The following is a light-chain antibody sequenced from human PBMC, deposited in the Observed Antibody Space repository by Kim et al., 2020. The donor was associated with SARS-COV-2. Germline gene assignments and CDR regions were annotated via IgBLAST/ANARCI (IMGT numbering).Light chain of an antibody. CDR3: QQYNNWPPMFT. Sequence: PGERATLSCRASQSVSSNLAWYQQKPGQAPRLLIYGASTRATGIPARFSGSGSGTEFTLTISSLQSEDFAVYYCQQYNNWPPMFTFGPGTKVDIK. CDR2: GAS. J-gene: IGKJ3*01. CDR1: QSVSSN. V-gene: IGKV3-15*01.